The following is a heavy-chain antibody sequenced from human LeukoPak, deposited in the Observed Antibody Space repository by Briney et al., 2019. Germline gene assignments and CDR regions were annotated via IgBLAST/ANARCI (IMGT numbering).Heavy chain of an antibody. D-gene: IGHD1-7*01. CDR1: GYTFTSYG. CDR2: ISAYNGNT. V-gene: IGHV1-18*01. Sequence: GASVKVSCKASGYTFTSYGISWVRQAPGQGLEWVGWISAYNGNTNYAPKFQDRVTMTTDTSTNTAYMELRSLRSDDTAVYYCAGDICWGCNWKYGDFFGYWGQGTLVTVSS. CDR3: AGDICWGCNWKYGDFFGY. J-gene: IGHJ4*02.